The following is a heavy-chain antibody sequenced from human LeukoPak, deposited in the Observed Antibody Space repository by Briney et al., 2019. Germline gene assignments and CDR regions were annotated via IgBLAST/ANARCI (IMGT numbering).Heavy chain of an antibody. CDR2: ISGSGGST. J-gene: IGHJ4*02. Sequence: GGSLRLSCAASGFTFSSYAMSWVRQAPGKGLEWVSAISGSGGSTYYADSVEGRFTISRDNSKNTLYLQMNSLRAEDTAVYYCARDGRIAVVYWGQGTLVTVSS. V-gene: IGHV3-23*01. D-gene: IGHD6-19*01. CDR3: ARDGRIAVVY. CDR1: GFTFSSYA.